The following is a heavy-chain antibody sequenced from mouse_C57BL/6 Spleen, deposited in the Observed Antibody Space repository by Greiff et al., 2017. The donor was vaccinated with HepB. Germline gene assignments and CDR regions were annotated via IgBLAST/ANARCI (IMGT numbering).Heavy chain of an antibody. D-gene: IGHD3-2*02. J-gene: IGHJ2*01. V-gene: IGHV1-7*01. CDR2: INPSSGYT. CDR1: GYTFTSYW. CDR3: ARWELRLLDY. Sequence: VQLQQSGAELAKPGASVKLSCKASGYTFTSYWMHWVKQRPGQGLEWIGYINPSSGYTKYNQKFKDKATLTADKPSSTAYMQLSSLTYEDSAVYYCARWELRLLDYWGQGTTLTVSS.